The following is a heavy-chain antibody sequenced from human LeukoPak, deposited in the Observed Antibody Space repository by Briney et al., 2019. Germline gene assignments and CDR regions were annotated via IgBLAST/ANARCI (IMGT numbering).Heavy chain of an antibody. CDR3: ARNADYGDSNPFDS. Sequence: GGSLRLSCAASGFTFSSYWMHWVRQAPGKGLVWVSRINSDGSSTNYADSVKGRFTISRDNAKNTLYLQMNSLRAEDTAVYYCARNADYGDSNPFDSWGQGTLVTVSS. V-gene: IGHV3-74*01. CDR1: GFTFSSYW. J-gene: IGHJ4*02. D-gene: IGHD4-17*01. CDR2: INSDGSST.